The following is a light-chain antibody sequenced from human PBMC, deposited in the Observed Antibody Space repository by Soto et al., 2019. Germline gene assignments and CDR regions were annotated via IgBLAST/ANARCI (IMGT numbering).Light chain of an antibody. CDR1: QSVSSSY. J-gene: IGKJ4*01. CDR2: GAS. Sequence: TLSCRASQSVSSSYLAWYQQKPGQAPRLLIYGASSRATGIPDRFSGSGSGTDFTLTISRLEPEDFAVYYCQQYDSSPLTFGGGTKVEIK. CDR3: QQYDSSPLT. V-gene: IGKV3-20*01.